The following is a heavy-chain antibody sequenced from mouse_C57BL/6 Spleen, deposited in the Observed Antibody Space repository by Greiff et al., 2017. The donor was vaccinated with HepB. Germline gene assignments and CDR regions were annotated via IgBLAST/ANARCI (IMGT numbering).Heavy chain of an antibody. Sequence: QVQLKQPGAELVRPGSSVKLSCKASGYTFTSYWMHWVKQRPIQGLEWIGNIDPSDTETHYNQKFKDKATLTVDKSSSTAYMQLSSLTSEDSAVYYCASYYSNYGGFAYWGQGTLVTVSA. D-gene: IGHD2-5*01. J-gene: IGHJ3*01. CDR1: GYTFTSYW. V-gene: IGHV1-52*01. CDR3: ASYYSNYGGFAY. CDR2: IDPSDTET.